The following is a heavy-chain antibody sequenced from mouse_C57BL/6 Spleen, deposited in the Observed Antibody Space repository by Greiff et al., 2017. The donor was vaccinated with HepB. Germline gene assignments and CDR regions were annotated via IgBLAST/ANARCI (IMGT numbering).Heavy chain of an antibody. CDR1: GFTFTDYY. CDR3: ARSYYGSNPAWFAY. V-gene: IGHV7-3*01. J-gene: IGHJ3*01. Sequence: EVQRVESGGGLVQPGGSLSLSCAASGFTFTDYYMSWVRQPPGKALEWLGFIRNKANGYTTEYSASVKGRFTISRDNSQSILYLQMNALRAEDSATYYCARSYYGSNPAWFAYWGQGTLVTVSA. D-gene: IGHD1-1*01. CDR2: IRNKANGYTT.